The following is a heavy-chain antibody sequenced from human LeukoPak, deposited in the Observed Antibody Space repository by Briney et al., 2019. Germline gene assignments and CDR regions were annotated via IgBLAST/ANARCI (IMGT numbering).Heavy chain of an antibody. CDR1: GFTFSSYS. CDR3: ARDRYCSSTSCYPRSHDY. D-gene: IGHD2-2*01. V-gene: IGHV3-21*01. Sequence: GGSLRLSCAASGFTFSSYSMNWVRQAPGKGLEWVSSISSSSSYIYYADSVKGRFTISRDNAKNSLYLQMNSLRAEDTAVYYCARDRYCSSTSCYPRSHDYWGQGTLVTVSS. J-gene: IGHJ4*02. CDR2: ISSSSSYI.